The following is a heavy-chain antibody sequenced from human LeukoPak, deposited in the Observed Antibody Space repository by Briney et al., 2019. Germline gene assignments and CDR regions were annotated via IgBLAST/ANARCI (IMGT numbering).Heavy chain of an antibody. Sequence: SETLSLTCTVSGGSIDSNSWTWIRQPLKGLEWIGCYSGSTNYNPSLKSRVTISVDTSKNQFSLKLTSVTAADTAVYYCARGARLGAARPQYFDYWGQGILVTVSS. CDR3: ARGARLGAARPQYFDY. J-gene: IGHJ4*02. CDR1: GGSIDSNS. V-gene: IGHV4-59*01. CDR2: YSGST. D-gene: IGHD1-26*01.